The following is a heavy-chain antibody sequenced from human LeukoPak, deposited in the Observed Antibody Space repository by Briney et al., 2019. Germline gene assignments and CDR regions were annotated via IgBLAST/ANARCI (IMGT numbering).Heavy chain of an antibody. Sequence: ASVKVSCKASGYTFTGYYMHWVRQAPGQGLEWMGWINPNSGGTNYAQKFQGRVTMTRDTSISTAYMELSRLRSDDTAVYYCARARLLLRKLPKLPDWFDPWGQGTLVTVSS. CDR1: GYTFTGYY. CDR3: ARARLLLRKLPKLPDWFDP. D-gene: IGHD3-22*01. J-gene: IGHJ5*02. V-gene: IGHV1-2*02. CDR2: INPNSGGT.